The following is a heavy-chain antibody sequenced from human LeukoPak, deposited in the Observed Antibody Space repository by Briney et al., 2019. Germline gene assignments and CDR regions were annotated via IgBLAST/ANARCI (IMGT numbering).Heavy chain of an antibody. CDR2: ISSSSSNI. Sequence: GGSLRLSCAASGFTFSSYAMTWARQAPGKGLEWVSSISSSSSNIYYADSVKGRFTISRDNAKNSLYLQMNSLRVEDTAVYYCAREALHLNDYSKGEGRYYYYMDVWGKGTTVAVSS. V-gene: IGHV3-21*04. J-gene: IGHJ6*03. CDR1: GFTFSSYA. CDR3: AREALHLNDYSKGEGRYYYYMDV. D-gene: IGHD4-11*01.